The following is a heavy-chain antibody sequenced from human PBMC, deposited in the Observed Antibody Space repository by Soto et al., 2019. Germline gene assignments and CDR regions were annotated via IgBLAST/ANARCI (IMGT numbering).Heavy chain of an antibody. D-gene: IGHD6-13*01. Sequence: ASGTPSLTLPVFCGSLRRGDFFRGWVRAPPGKGLEWIGNIYYRGTIDHNPSHKSRVTISVDASKNQFSLKLSSVTAADTAVYYCARHLAVSGTFNWFDPWGQGTLVTVSS. V-gene: IGHV4-61*08. CDR2: IYYRGTI. CDR1: CGSLRRGDFF. CDR3: ARHLAVSGTFNWFDP. J-gene: IGHJ5*02.